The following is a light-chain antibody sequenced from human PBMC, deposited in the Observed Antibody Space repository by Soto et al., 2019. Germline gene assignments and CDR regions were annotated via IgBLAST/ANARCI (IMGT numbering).Light chain of an antibody. Sequence: EIVLTQSPGTLSLSPGERATLSCRASQSVDSNYLAWYQQNPGQAPRLLIYAASSRATGIPDRFSGGGSGTDFTLTISRLEPEDFAVYYCQQYGGSFLTFDQGTRLEIK. J-gene: IGKJ5*01. CDR2: AAS. CDR3: QQYGGSFLT. CDR1: QSVDSNY. V-gene: IGKV3-20*01.